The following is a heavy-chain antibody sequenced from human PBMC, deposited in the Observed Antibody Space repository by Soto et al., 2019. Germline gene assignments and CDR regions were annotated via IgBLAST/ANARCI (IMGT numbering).Heavy chain of an antibody. V-gene: IGHV4-34*01. CDR1: GGSFSGYY. CDR2: INHSGST. D-gene: IGHD3-10*01. Sequence: PSETLSLTCAVYGGSFSGYYWSWIRQPPGKGLEWIGEINHSGSTNYNPSLKSRVTISVDTSKNQFSLKLSSVTAADTAVYYCARSRSLLWFGERRQFDYWGQGTLVTVSS. CDR3: ARSRSLLWFGERRQFDY. J-gene: IGHJ4*02.